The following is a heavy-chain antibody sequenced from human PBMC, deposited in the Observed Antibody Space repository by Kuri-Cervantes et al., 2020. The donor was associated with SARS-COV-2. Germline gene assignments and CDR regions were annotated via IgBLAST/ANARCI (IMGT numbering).Heavy chain of an antibody. CDR3: VPIKGPYYYDSSGYYGDWYFDL. V-gene: IGHV1-69*13. CDR2: IIPIFGTA. CDR1: GGTFSSYA. Sequence: SVKVSCKASGGTFSSYAISWVRQAPGQGLEWMGRIIPIFGTANYAQKFQGRVTITADESTSTAYMELSSLRSEDTAVYYCVPIKGPYYYDSSGYYGDWYFDLWGRGTLVTVSS. J-gene: IGHJ2*01. D-gene: IGHD3-22*01.